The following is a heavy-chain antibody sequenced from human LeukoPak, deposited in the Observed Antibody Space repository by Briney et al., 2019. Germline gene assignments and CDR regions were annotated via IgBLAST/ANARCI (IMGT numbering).Heavy chain of an antibody. CDR1: GGSISSYY. V-gene: IGHV4-59*08. D-gene: IGHD4-17*01. CDR2: IYYSGST. J-gene: IGHJ4*02. Sequence: SETLSLTCTVSGGSISSYYWSWIRQPPGKGLEWIGYIYYSGSTNYNPSLKSRVTILVDTSKNQFSLKLSSVTAADTAVYYCARSTVTTPDYWGQGTLVTVSS. CDR3: ARSTVTTPDY.